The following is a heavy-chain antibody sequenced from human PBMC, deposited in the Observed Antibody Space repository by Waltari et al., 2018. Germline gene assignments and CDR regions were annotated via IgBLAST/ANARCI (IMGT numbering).Heavy chain of an antibody. V-gene: IGHV3-48*03. CDR2: ISPNGDTV. D-gene: IGHD6-19*01. Sequence: EVELVYSGGGLVQPGGSLRLSCSALGLNFSSYEINGVRQAPGKGLEWIASISPNGDTVYYADSVRGRFTISRDNTKKSLFLQMNSLRAEDTAVYYCVGWVTYTSDWHGSLVPWGQGTLVTVSS. CDR1: GLNFSSYE. J-gene: IGHJ5*02. CDR3: VGWVTYTSDWHGSLVP.